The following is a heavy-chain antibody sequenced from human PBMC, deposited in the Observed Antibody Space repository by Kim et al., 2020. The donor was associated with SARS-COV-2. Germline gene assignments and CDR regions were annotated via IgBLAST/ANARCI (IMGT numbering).Heavy chain of an antibody. V-gene: IGHV4-34*01. CDR1: GGSFSGYY. CDR2: INHSGST. CDR3: HVAAADHGRYFDY. J-gene: IGHJ4*02. Sequence: SETLSLTCAVYGGSFSGYYWSWIRQPPGKGLEWIGEINHSGSTNYNPSLKSRVTISVDTSKNQFSLKLSSVTAADTAVYYYHVAAADHGRYFDYWGQGTL. D-gene: IGHD6-13*01.